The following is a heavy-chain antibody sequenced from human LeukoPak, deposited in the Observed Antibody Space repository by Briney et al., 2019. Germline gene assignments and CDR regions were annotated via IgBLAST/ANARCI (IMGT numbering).Heavy chain of an antibody. D-gene: IGHD4-23*01. V-gene: IGHV3-30*02. CDR1: GFTFSSYG. CDR2: IRHDGSDK. J-gene: IGHJ4*02. Sequence: GGSLRLSCAASGFTFSSYGMHWVRQAPGKGLEWVAFIRHDGSDKYYADSVKGRFTISRDNSKNTLYLQMNSLRAEDTAVYYCARMESTTVAAIDYWGQGTLVTVSS. CDR3: ARMESTTVAAIDY.